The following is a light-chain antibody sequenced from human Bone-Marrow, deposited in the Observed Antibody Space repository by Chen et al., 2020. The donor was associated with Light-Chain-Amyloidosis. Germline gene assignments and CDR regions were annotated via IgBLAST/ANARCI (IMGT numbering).Light chain of an antibody. CDR2: DAS. J-gene: IGKJ3*01. CDR1: QSVSSY. Sequence: EVVLTQSPATLSLSPGERATLSCRASQSVSSYLAWFQQKPGQAPSLLIYDASNRATGIPARFSGGGSGTDFTLTISSLEPEDFAVYYCHQRNNWPFTFGPGTTVDIK. CDR3: HQRNNWPFT. V-gene: IGKV3-11*01.